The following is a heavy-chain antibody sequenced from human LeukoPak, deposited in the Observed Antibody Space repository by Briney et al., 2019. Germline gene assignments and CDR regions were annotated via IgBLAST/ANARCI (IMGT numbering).Heavy chain of an antibody. Sequence: SGGSLRLSCAASGFTFSRYGMHWVRQAPGKGLEWVAVISYDGSNKYYADSVKGRFTISRDNSKNTLYLQMNSLRAEDTAVYYCAKRDYYDSSGYYSWGQGTLVTVSS. D-gene: IGHD3-22*01. CDR3: AKRDYYDSSGYYS. CDR2: ISYDGSNK. V-gene: IGHV3-30*18. J-gene: IGHJ4*02. CDR1: GFTFSRYG.